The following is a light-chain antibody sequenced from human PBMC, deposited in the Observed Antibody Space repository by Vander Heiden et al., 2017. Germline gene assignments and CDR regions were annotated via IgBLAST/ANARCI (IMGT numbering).Light chain of an antibody. CDR3: QQSHSTPLT. V-gene: IGKV1-39*01. CDR1: QSISGY. Sequence: DIQMTQSPSSLSASVGDRVTITCRASQSISGYLSWYQQKPGKAPNLLIYAASSLQSGVPSRFSGSGSGTDFTLTISRLQPEDFATYYCQQSHSTPLTFGGGTKVEIK. J-gene: IGKJ4*01. CDR2: AAS.